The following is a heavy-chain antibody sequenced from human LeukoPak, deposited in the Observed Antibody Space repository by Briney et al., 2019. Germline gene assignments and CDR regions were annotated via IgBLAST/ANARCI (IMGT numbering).Heavy chain of an antibody. Sequence: SETLSLTCTVSGGSISSYYWSWIRQPPGKGVEWIGYIYYSGSTNYNPSLKSRVTISVDTSKNQFSLKLSSVTAADTAVYYCARHLDYGDYPFDYWGQGTLVTVSS. J-gene: IGHJ4*02. V-gene: IGHV4-59*08. D-gene: IGHD4-17*01. CDR2: IYYSGST. CDR1: GGSISSYY. CDR3: ARHLDYGDYPFDY.